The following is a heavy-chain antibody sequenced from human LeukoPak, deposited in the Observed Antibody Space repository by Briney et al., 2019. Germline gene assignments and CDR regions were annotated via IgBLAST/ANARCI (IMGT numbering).Heavy chain of an antibody. Sequence: ASVKVSCKASGYTFTSYDINWVRQATGQGLEWMGWMNPNSGNTGYAQKFQGRVTMTRNTSISTAYMELSSLRSEDTAVYYCARGPGKLRYSDYYYYGMDVWGQGTTVTVSS. CDR2: MNPNSGNT. CDR3: ARGPGKLRYSDYYYYGMDV. J-gene: IGHJ6*02. CDR1: GYTFTSYD. D-gene: IGHD3-9*01. V-gene: IGHV1-8*01.